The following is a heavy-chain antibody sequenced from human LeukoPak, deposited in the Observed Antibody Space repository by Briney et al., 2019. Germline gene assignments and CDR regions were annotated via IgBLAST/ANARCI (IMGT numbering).Heavy chain of an antibody. D-gene: IGHD6-6*01. V-gene: IGHV3-30-3*01. J-gene: IGHJ4*02. Sequence: GGSLRLSCAASGFTFSSYAMHWVRQAPGKGLEWVVVISYDGSNKYYADSVKGRFTISRDNSKNTLYLQMSSLRAEDTAVYYCARGRYSSSSPPGGFDYWGQGTLVTVSS. CDR2: ISYDGSNK. CDR1: GFTFSSYA. CDR3: ARGRYSSSSPPGGFDY.